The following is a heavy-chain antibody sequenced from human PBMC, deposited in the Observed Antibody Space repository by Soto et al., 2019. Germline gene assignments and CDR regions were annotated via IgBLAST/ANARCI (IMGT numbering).Heavy chain of an antibody. CDR2: IIPILGIA. CDR1: GCTFSSYT. CDR3: ATRVDTAMASPFDY. D-gene: IGHD5-18*01. Sequence: SSVNVSYKASGCTFSSYTIIWLRQAPGQGREWMGRIIPILGIANYAQKFQGRVTITADKSTSTAYMELSSLRSEDTALYYCATRVDTAMASPFDYWGQGTLVTVSS. J-gene: IGHJ4*02. V-gene: IGHV1-69*02.